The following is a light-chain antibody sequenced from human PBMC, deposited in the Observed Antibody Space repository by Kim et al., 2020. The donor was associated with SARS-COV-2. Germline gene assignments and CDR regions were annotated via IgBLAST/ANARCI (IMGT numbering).Light chain of an antibody. CDR1: QSISNY. CDR2: AAS. J-gene: IGKJ4*01. V-gene: IGKV1-16*02. Sequence: ASVGDRVTITCRASQSISNYLDWFQQKPGKVPKPLIYAASSLQSGVPSKFSGSGSGTDFTLTISSLQPEDFATYYCQQYNSYPLTFGGGTKVDIK. CDR3: QQYNSYPLT.